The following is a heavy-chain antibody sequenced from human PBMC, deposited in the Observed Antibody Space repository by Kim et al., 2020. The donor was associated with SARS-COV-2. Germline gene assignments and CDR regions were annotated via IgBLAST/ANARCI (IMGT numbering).Heavy chain of an antibody. Sequence: ASVKVSCKASGYTFTGYYMHWVRQAPGQGLEWMGWINPNSGGTNYAQKFQGRVTMTRDTSISTAYMELSRLRSDDTAVYYCARDFRDYDILTGYYKRYYFDYWGQGTLVTVSS. J-gene: IGHJ4*02. CDR2: INPNSGGT. CDR3: ARDFRDYDILTGYYKRYYFDY. D-gene: IGHD3-9*01. CDR1: GYTFTGYY. V-gene: IGHV1-2*02.